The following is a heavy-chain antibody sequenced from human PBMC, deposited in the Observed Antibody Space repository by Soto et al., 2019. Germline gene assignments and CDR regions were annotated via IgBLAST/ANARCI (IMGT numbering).Heavy chain of an antibody. CDR2: ISYDGSNK. D-gene: IGHD3-16*01. V-gene: IGHV3-30-3*01. CDR1: GFTFSSYA. Sequence: PGGSLRLSCAASGFTFSSYAMHWVRQAPGKGLEWVAVISYDGSNKYYADSVKGRFTISRDNSKNTLYLQMNSLRAEDTAVYYCARALDFRGVMPYYYYYGMDVWGQGTTVTVSS. CDR3: ARALDFRGVMPYYYYYGMDV. J-gene: IGHJ6*02.